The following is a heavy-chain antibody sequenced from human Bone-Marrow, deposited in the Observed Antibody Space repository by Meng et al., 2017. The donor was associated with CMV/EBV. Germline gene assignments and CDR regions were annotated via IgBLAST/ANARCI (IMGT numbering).Heavy chain of an antibody. CDR2: ISSSSTYI. D-gene: IGHD3-3*01. CDR1: GFTFSSYS. Sequence: GGSLRLSCATSGFTFSSYSLNWVRQAPGKGLEWVSSISSSSTYIYYADSVKGRFTISRDNAKNSLYLQMNSLRAGDTALYYCAKSPLRFLEWLSSFDYWGQGTLVTVSS. J-gene: IGHJ4*02. CDR3: AKSPLRFLEWLSSFDY. V-gene: IGHV3-21*04.